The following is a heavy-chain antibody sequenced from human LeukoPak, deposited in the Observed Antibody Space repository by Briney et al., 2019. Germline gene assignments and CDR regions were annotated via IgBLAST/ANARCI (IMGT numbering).Heavy chain of an antibody. CDR2: ISSSSSSYI. CDR3: ARVRDSSGYYYFDY. CDR1: GFTFSSYS. V-gene: IGHV3-21*01. J-gene: IGHJ4*02. Sequence: GGSLRLSCAASGFTFSSYSMNWVRQAPGKGLEWVSSISSSSSSYIYYADSVKGRFTISRDNAKNSLYLQMNSLRAEDTAVYYCARVRDSSGYYYFDYWGQGTLVTVSS. D-gene: IGHD3-22*01.